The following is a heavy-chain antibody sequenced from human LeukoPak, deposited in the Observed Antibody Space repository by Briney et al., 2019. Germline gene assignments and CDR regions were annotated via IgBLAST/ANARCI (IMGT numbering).Heavy chain of an antibody. Sequence: ASVKVSCKASGYTLTSYGISWVRQAPGQGLEWMGWISAYNGNTNYAQKLQGRVTMTTDTSTSTAYMELRSLRSDDTAVYYCARDPPYYYGSGSFFDYWGQGTLVTVSS. CDR2: ISAYNGNT. V-gene: IGHV1-18*01. CDR3: ARDPPYYYGSGSFFDY. D-gene: IGHD3-10*01. CDR1: GYTLTSYG. J-gene: IGHJ4*02.